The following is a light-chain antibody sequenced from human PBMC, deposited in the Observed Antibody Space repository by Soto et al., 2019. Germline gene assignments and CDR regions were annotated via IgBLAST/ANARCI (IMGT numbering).Light chain of an antibody. CDR1: QSVNNF. J-gene: IGKJ1*01. CDR2: GAS. V-gene: IGKV3-15*01. Sequence: EKVMTQSPATLSMSPGERATLSCRASQSVNNFLAWYQQKPGQAPRLLIYGASTRATGIPARFSGSGSGTEFTLTISSLQSEDFAVYYCQQYSNCPSWTFGQGTKVDIK. CDR3: QQYSNCPSWT.